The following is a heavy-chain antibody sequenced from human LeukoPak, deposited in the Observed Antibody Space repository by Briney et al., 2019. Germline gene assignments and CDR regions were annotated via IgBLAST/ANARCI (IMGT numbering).Heavy chain of an antibody. J-gene: IGHJ4*02. CDR1: GFTFRSYA. D-gene: IGHD1-26*01. Sequence: PGGSLRLSCAASGFTFRSYAMHWVRQAPGKGLEWVAVISFDGSKKYSADSVKGRFTISRDHSRNTLYLQMNSLRAEDTAVYFCARDSTDGVIPSELHPPFDYWGQGVLVSVSS. CDR2: ISFDGSKK. CDR3: ARDSTDGVIPSELHPPFDY. V-gene: IGHV3-30-3*01.